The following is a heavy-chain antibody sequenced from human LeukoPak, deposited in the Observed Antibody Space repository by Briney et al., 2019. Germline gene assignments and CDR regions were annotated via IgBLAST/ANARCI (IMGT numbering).Heavy chain of an antibody. D-gene: IGHD1-1*01. Sequence: PSETLSLTCTVSGYSISSGYYWSWIRQPAGKGLEWIGRIYTSGSTNYNPSLKSRVTMSVDTSKNQFSLKLSSVTAADTAVYYCARVWNDWFDPWGQGTLVTVSS. CDR1: GYSISSGYY. V-gene: IGHV4-4*07. CDR2: IYTSGST. J-gene: IGHJ5*02. CDR3: ARVWNDWFDP.